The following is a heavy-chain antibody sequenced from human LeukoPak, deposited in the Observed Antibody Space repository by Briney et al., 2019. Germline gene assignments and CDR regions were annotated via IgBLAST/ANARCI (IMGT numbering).Heavy chain of an antibody. CDR1: GGTFSSYA. CDR2: IIPIFGTA. V-gene: IGHV1-69*05. Sequence: SVKVSCKASGGTFSSYAISWVRQAPGQGLEWMGGIIPIFGTANYAQKFQGRVTITTDESTSTAYMELSSLRSEDTAVYYCARVRLWFGAVAFDYWGPGTLVTVSS. CDR3: ARVRLWFGAVAFDY. J-gene: IGHJ4*02. D-gene: IGHD3-10*01.